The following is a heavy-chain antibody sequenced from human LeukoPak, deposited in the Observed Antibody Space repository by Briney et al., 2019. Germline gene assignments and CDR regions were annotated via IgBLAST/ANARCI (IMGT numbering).Heavy chain of an antibody. J-gene: IGHJ4*02. Sequence: PGGSLRLSCAASGFTFSSYNMNWVRQAPGKGLEWVSYISSSSSNIQYADSVKGRFTISRDNAKNSLYLQMNGLRDEDTAVYYCARSGDYGDYTGYWGQGTLVTVSS. D-gene: IGHD4-17*01. V-gene: IGHV3-48*02. CDR1: GFTFSSYN. CDR2: ISSSSSNI. CDR3: ARSGDYGDYTGY.